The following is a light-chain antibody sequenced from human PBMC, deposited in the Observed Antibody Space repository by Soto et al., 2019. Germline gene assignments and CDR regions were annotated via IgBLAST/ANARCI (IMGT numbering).Light chain of an antibody. J-gene: IGKJ5*01. CDR2: DAS. Sequence: VLTQSPVTLSLAQGETVTLSSRASQSFRSLLAWYQQKPGQAPRLLIYDASNRATGIPARFSGSGSGTDFTLTISSLEPEDSAVYYCQQRHMWHITFGQGTRLEIK. CDR3: QQRHMWHIT. V-gene: IGKV3-11*01. CDR1: QSFRSL.